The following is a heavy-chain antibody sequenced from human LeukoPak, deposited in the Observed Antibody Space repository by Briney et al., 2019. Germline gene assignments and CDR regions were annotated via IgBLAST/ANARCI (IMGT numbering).Heavy chain of an antibody. J-gene: IGHJ4*02. D-gene: IGHD5-24*01. V-gene: IGHV6-1*01. CDR2: IYYRSKWSN. CDR1: GDSVSSKSV. CDR3: ARGDQNFDY. Sequence: SQTLSLTCAISGDSVSSKSVWNWIRQSPSRGLEWLGRIYYRSKWSNNYAVCVKSRITINPDTSKNQFSLQLSSVTAEDTAVYYCARGDQNFDYWGQGTLVTVSS.